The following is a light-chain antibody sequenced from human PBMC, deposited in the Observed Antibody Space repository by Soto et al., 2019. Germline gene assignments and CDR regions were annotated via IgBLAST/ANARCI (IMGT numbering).Light chain of an antibody. CDR1: SSDVGDYNY. J-gene: IGLJ1*01. CDR3: SSYTSSSTYV. Sequence: QSALTQPASVSGSPGQSITISCTGTSSDVGDYNYVSWYQHHPGKAPKLMIYVVSNRPSGVSNRFSGSKSGNTASLTISGLQAEDEADYYCSSYTSSSTYVFGTGTKVPVL. V-gene: IGLV2-14*03. CDR2: VVS.